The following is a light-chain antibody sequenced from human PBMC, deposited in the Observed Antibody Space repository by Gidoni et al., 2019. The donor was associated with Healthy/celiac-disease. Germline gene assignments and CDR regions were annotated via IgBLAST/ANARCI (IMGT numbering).Light chain of an antibody. CDR3: QQYNSYSEWT. CDR2: KAS. CDR1: QSISSW. V-gene: IGKV1-5*03. J-gene: IGKJ1*01. Sequence: DIQMTQSPSTLSASVGDRVTITCRASQSISSWLAWYQQKPGKAPKLLIYKASSLESGVPSRFSGSGSGTEFNLTISSLQPDDFATYNCQQYNSYSEWTFGQGTKVEIK.